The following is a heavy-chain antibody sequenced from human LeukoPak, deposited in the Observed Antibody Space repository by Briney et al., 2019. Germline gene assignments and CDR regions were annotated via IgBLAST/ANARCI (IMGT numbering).Heavy chain of an antibody. V-gene: IGHV4-34*01. Sequence: SETLSLTCAVFGGSFSGYYWSWVRQPPGKGLEWIGEINHSGNTNYNPSLKSRVTISVDTSKNQFSLKLNSVTAAHTAVYYCARDPDYWGQGTLVTVSS. CDR3: ARDPDY. CDR2: INHSGNT. CDR1: GGSFSGYY. J-gene: IGHJ4*02.